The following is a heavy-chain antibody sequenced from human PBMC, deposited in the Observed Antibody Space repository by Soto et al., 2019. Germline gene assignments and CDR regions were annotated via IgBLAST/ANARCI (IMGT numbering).Heavy chain of an antibody. J-gene: IGHJ4*02. CDR1: GYSISSSNW. D-gene: IGHD6-13*01. Sequence: SETLSLTCAVSGYSISSSNWWGWIRQPPGKGLEWIGYIYYSGSTNYNPSLKSRVTISVDTSKNQFSLKLSSVTAADTAVYYCARRYSSSFDYWGQGTLVTVSS. CDR2: IYYSGST. CDR3: ARRYSSSFDY. V-gene: IGHV4-28*01.